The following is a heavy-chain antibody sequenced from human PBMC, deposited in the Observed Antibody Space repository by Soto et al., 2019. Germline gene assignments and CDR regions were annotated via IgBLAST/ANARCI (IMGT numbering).Heavy chain of an antibody. CDR1: GYTFTSYE. CDR2: MNPNSGET. CDR3: ARGELLWFGELLR. V-gene: IGHV1-8*01. J-gene: IGHJ4*02. D-gene: IGHD3-10*01. Sequence: QVQLVQSGAEVKKPGASVKVSCKASGYTFTSYEINWVRQATGQGLEGMGWMNPNSGETGYAQKFQGRVTMTRNTSISTAYLELSSLRSEDTAVYYCARGELLWFGELLRWGQGTLVTVSS.